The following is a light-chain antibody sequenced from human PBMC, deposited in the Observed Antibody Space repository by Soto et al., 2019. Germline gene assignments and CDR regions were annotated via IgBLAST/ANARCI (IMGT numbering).Light chain of an antibody. V-gene: IGLV2-23*01. CDR3: CSYAGSSTPFV. Sequence: QSVLTQPASVSGSPGQSITISCTGTSSDVGSYNLVSWYQQHPGKAPKLMIYEGSKRPSGVSNRFSGSKSGNTASLTIPGLQAEDEADYYCCSYAGSSTPFVFGTGTKGTVL. CDR2: EGS. CDR1: SSDVGSYNL. J-gene: IGLJ1*01.